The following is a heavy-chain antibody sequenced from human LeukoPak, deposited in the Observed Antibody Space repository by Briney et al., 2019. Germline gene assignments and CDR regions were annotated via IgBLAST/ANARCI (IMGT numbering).Heavy chain of an antibody. CDR3: ARVGSTVTSGYYFDY. D-gene: IGHD4-17*01. J-gene: IGHJ4*02. CDR1: GYTFTSYD. Sequence: ASVKVSCKASGYTFTSYDINWVRHATGQGLEWMGWMNPNSGNTGYAQKFQGRVTMTRNTSISTAYMELSSLRSEDTAVYYCARVGSTVTSGYYFDYWGQGTLVTVSS. V-gene: IGHV1-8*01. CDR2: MNPNSGNT.